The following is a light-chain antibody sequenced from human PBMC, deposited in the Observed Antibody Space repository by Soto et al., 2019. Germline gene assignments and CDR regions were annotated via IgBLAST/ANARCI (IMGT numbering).Light chain of an antibody. Sequence: EIVLTQSPGTLSLSPGERATLSCRASQSVSSSYLACYQQKPRQAPRLLIYAASSIATGIPDRFSGSGSGTDFTLTISRLEPEDVAVYYCQQYGSSLFTFGPGTKLDIK. CDR3: QQYGSSLFT. CDR2: AAS. CDR1: QSVSSSY. J-gene: IGKJ3*01. V-gene: IGKV3-20*01.